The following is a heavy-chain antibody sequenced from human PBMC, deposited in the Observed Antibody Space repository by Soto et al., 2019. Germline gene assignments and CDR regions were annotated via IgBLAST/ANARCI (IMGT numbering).Heavy chain of an antibody. D-gene: IGHD7-27*01. CDR1: SGSFSGYY. Sequence: SETLSLTCAVYSGSFSGYYWSWIRQHPGKGLEWIGEINHSGSTNYNPSLKSRVTISVDTSKNQFSLKLSSVTAADTAVYYCARRGQGTGYYYGMDVWGQGTTVTVSS. CDR2: INHSGST. V-gene: IGHV4-34*01. CDR3: ARRGQGTGYYYGMDV. J-gene: IGHJ6*02.